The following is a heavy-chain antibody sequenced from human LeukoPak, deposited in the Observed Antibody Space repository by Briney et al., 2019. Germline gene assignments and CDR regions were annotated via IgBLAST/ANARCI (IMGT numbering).Heavy chain of an antibody. CDR3: AAWFGELFDY. D-gene: IGHD3-10*01. CDR1: GGSISSGGYS. J-gene: IGHJ4*02. Sequence: SETLSLTCAVSGGSISSGGYSWSWIRQPPGKGLEWIGYIYHSGSTYYNPSLKSRVTISVDRSKNQFSLKLSSVTAADTAVYYCAAWFGELFDYWGQGTLVTVSS. V-gene: IGHV4-30-2*02. CDR2: IYHSGST.